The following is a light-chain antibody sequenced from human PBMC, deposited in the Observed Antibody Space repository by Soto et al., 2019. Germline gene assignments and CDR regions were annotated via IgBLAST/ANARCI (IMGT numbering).Light chain of an antibody. Sequence: QSALTQPHSVSGSPGQSVTISCTGTSSDVGGYSYVSWYQQHPGKAPELIIYDVTERPSGVPDRFSGSKSGNTASLTISGLQAADEADYYCCSYTGSYSYVFGIGTKVTVL. V-gene: IGLV2-11*01. CDR3: CSYTGSYSYV. CDR2: DVT. J-gene: IGLJ1*01. CDR1: SSDVGGYSY.